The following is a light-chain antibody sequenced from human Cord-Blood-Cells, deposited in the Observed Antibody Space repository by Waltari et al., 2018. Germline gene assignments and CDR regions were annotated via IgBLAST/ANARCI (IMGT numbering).Light chain of an antibody. CDR2: GGS. CDR3: QQYGSSPDS. V-gene: IGKV3-20*01. Sequence: EIVLPQSPGILSLSPGERHTRSGRARTSVSSSYLAWYQQKPGQAPRLLINGGSSRATGIPDRFSDSGSGTGFTLTVSRLEPEDCAVYYCQQYGSSPDSFGQRPKLEI. J-gene: IGKJ2*03. CDR1: TSVSSSY.